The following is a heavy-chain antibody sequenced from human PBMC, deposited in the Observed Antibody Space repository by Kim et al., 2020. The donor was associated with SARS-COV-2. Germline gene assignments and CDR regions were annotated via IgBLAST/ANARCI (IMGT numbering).Heavy chain of an antibody. D-gene: IGHD6-19*01. Sequence: YAEAVKGRFTITRDNSKNTLYLQMNRLRAEDTAVYYCAKDRIAVAGNDYWGQGTLVTVSS. V-gene: IGHV3-23*01. J-gene: IGHJ4*02. CDR3: AKDRIAVAGNDY.